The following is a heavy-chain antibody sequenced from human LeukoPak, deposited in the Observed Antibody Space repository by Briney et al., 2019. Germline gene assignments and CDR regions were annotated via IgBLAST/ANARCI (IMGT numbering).Heavy chain of an antibody. CDR2: ISSDSSTI. D-gene: IGHD5-18*01. CDR3: ARDLSSRGYTYGTPAFTFDI. Sequence: GGSLRLSCAASGFTFSTYSINWVRQAPGKGLEWVSYISSDSSTIYYADSLKGRFTISRDNAKNSLSLLMNSLRAEDTAVYYCARDLSSRGYTYGTPAFTFDIWGQGTMVTVSS. V-gene: IGHV3-48*01. J-gene: IGHJ3*02. CDR1: GFTFSTYS.